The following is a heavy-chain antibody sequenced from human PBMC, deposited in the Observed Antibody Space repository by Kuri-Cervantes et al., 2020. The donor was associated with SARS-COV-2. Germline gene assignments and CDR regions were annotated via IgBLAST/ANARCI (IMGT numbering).Heavy chain of an antibody. CDR1: GFTVSNNY. CDR2: IYSGGST. Sequence: GGSLRLSCAASGFTVSNNYMTWVRQAPGKGLEWVSMIYSGGSTYYTGSVKGRFSVSRDSSQNSLYLQMNSLRAEDTAVYYCARTYIVVVPAATFDYWGQGSLVTVSS. J-gene: IGHJ4*02. V-gene: IGHV3-66*01. CDR3: ARTYIVVVPAATFDY. D-gene: IGHD2-2*01.